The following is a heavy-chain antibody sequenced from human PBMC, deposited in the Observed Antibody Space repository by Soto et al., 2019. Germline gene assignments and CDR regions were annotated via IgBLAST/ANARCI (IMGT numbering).Heavy chain of an antibody. Sequence: SETLSLTCIVSGGSISSYYWSWIRQPPGKGLEWIGYIFYSGSTNYNPSLKSRVTISVDTSKNQFSLKLSSVTAADTAVYYCARRYSSSFAFWGQGTLVPVSS. J-gene: IGHJ4*02. V-gene: IGHV4-59*08. CDR2: IFYSGST. D-gene: IGHD6-13*01. CDR1: GGSISSYY. CDR3: ARRYSSSFAF.